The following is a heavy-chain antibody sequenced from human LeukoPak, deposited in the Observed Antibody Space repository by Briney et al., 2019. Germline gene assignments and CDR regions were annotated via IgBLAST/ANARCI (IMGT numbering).Heavy chain of an antibody. D-gene: IGHD3-10*01. Sequence: GGSLRLSCAASGFTFSSYSMNWVRQARGKGLECVSSISSSSSYIYYADSVKGRFTISRDNDKNSLYLQMNSLRAEDTAVYYCARGIDYGSGSNYYMDVWGKGTTVTVSS. CDR1: GFTFSSYS. V-gene: IGHV3-21*01. CDR2: ISSSSSYI. J-gene: IGHJ6*03. CDR3: ARGIDYGSGSNYYMDV.